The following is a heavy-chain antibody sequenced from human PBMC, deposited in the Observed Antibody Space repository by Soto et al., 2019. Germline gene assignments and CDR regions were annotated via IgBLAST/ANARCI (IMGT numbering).Heavy chain of an antibody. D-gene: IGHD3-16*01. V-gene: IGHV3-33*01. J-gene: IGHJ4*02. CDR2: VWYDGSDK. Sequence: QVQLVESGGGVVQPGRSLRLSCAASGFSFRSYGMHWVRQAPGKGLEWVAVVWYDGSDKYYGDSVKGRSTISRDNSKNTLYLQINSLRAEDTAVYYCARDLGGVTDLFDYWGQGTLVTVSS. CDR1: GFSFRSYG. CDR3: ARDLGGVTDLFDY.